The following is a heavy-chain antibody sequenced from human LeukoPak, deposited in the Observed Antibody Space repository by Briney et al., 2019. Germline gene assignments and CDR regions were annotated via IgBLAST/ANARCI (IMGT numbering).Heavy chain of an antibody. CDR2: ISYDGSNK. V-gene: IGHV3-30*18. CDR1: GFTFSSYG. CDR3: AKVGYSGYDFHYLGY. J-gene: IGHJ4*02. Sequence: GGSLRLSCAASGFTFSSYGMHWVRQAPGKGLEWVAVISYDGSNKYYADSVKGRFTISRDNSKNTLYLQMNGLRAEDTAVYYCAKVGYSGYDFHYLGYWGQGTLVTVSS. D-gene: IGHD5-12*01.